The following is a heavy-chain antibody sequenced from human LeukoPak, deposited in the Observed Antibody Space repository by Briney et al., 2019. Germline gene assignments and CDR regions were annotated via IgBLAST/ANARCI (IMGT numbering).Heavy chain of an antibody. CDR2: IIPIFGTA. CDR1: GGTFSSYA. J-gene: IGHJ3*02. CDR3: ARDGPSYDSSGYYYVDAFDI. Sequence: SVKVSCKASGGTFSSYAISWVRQAPGQGLEWMGGIIPIFGTANYAQKFQGRVTITTDESTSTAYMELSSLRSEDTAVYYCARDGPSYDSSGYYYVDAFDIWGQGTMVTVSS. D-gene: IGHD3-22*01. V-gene: IGHV1-69*05.